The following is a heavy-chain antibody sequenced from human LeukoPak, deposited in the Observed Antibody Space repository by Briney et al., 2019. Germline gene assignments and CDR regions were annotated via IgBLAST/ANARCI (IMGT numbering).Heavy chain of an antibody. CDR3: ANAIAVAQSDY. CDR2: ISYDGSNK. V-gene: IGHV3-30*18. J-gene: IGHJ4*02. Sequence: PGGSLRLSCAASGFTFSCYCMPWGRQAPGKGLEWVAVISYDGSNKYYADSVKGRFTISRDNSKNTLYLQMNSLRAEDTAVYYCANAIAVAQSDYWGQGTLVTVSS. D-gene: IGHD6-19*01. CDR1: GFTFSCYC.